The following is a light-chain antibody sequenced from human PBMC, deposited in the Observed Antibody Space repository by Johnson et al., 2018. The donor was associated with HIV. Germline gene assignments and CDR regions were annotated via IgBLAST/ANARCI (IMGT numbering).Light chain of an antibody. J-gene: IGLJ1*01. CDR2: DNN. CDR1: SSNIGNNY. V-gene: IGLV1-51*01. CDR3: GTCDSSLSAGGV. Sequence: QSVLTQPPSVSAAPGQKVTISCSGSSSNIGNNYVSWYQQLPGTAPKLLIYDNNKRPSGIPDRFSGSKSGTSATLGITGLQTGDEADYYCGTCDSSLSAGGVFGTGTKVTV.